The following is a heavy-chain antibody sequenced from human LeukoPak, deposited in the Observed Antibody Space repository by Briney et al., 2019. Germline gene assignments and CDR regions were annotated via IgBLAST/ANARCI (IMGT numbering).Heavy chain of an antibody. D-gene: IGHD3-3*01. CDR1: GFTFSSYN. CDR3: ARVSAEKNYDFWSATATAYYFDY. V-gene: IGHV3-21*01. J-gene: IGHJ4*02. CDR2: ISSSSTFI. Sequence: PGGSLRLSCAASGFTFSSYNMNWVRQAPGKGLEWVSSISSSSTFIYYADSVKGRFTISRDNAKNSLYLQMNSLRAEDTAVYYCARVSAEKNYDFWSATATAYYFDYWGQGTLVTVSS.